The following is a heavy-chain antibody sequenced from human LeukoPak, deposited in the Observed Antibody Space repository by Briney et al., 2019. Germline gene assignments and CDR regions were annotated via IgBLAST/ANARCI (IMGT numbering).Heavy chain of an antibody. J-gene: IGHJ5*01. D-gene: IGHD1-26*01. CDR1: GGSITGYH. Sequence: KASETLSLTCTVSGGSITGYHWSWIRQPPGKGLEWIGYIYSSETTEYKPSLKSRVTISADTSKNQFSLKLTSVTAADTAIYYCARGQVGATQLFDFWGQGTLVTVSS. CDR2: IYSSETT. CDR3: ARGQVGATQLFDF. V-gene: IGHV4-4*08.